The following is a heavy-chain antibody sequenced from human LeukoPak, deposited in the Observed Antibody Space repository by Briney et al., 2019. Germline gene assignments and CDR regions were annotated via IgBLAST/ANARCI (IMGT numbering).Heavy chain of an antibody. CDR2: ISYDGSNK. V-gene: IGHV3-30-3*01. Sequence: GGSLRLSCAASGFTFSSYAMHWVRQASGKGLEWVAVISYDGSNKYYADSVKGRFTISRDNSKNTLYLQMNSLRAEDTAVYHCARPRADSGGKYYFDYWGQGTLVTVSS. CDR3: ARPRADSGGKYYFDY. CDR1: GFTFSSYA. D-gene: IGHD2-15*01. J-gene: IGHJ4*02.